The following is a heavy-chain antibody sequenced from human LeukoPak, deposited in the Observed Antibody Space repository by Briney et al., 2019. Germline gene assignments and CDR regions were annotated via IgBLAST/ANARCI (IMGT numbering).Heavy chain of an antibody. D-gene: IGHD6-25*01. CDR1: GYSFTSYW. Sequence: GESLKTSCKGSGYSFTSYWIGLVRETPGKGLEWVGIIYPVDSDTNYSPSFQGQVTISADKSISTAYLQWSSLKASDTAMYYCARILSAADGWFDPWGQGTLVTVSS. CDR3: ARILSAADGWFDP. J-gene: IGHJ5*02. V-gene: IGHV5-51*01. CDR2: IYPVDSDT.